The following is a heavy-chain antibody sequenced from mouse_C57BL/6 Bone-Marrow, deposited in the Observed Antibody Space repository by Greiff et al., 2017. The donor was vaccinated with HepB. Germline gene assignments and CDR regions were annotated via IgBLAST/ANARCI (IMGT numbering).Heavy chain of an antibody. D-gene: IGHD1-1*01. CDR2: INYDGSST. CDR1: GFTFSDYY. Sequence: SEGGLVQPGSSMKLSCTASGFTFSDYYMAWVRQVPEKGLEWVANINYDGSSTYYLDSLKSRFIISRDNAKNILYLQMSSLKSEDTATYYCARDYGSSPYAMDYWGQGTSVTVSS. V-gene: IGHV5-16*01. CDR3: ARDYGSSPYAMDY. J-gene: IGHJ4*01.